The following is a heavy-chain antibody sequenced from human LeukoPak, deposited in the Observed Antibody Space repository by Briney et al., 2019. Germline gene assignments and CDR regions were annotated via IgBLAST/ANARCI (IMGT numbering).Heavy chain of an antibody. CDR1: GGSFSGYY. CDR3: ERATRYCSSTSCPTRGMDV. CDR2: INHSGST. J-gene: IGHJ6*02. V-gene: IGHV4-34*01. Sequence: SETLSLTCAVYGGSFSGYYWSWIRQPPGKGLEWIGEINHSGSTNYNPSLKSRVTISVDTSKNQFSLKLSSVTAADRGVYYCERATRYCSSTSCPTRGMDVWGQGTTVTVSS. D-gene: IGHD2-2*01.